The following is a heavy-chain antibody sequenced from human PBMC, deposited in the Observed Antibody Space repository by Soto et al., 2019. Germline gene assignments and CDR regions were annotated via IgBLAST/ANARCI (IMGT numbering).Heavy chain of an antibody. CDR3: ARGGFYYGSGRYPGDY. CDR1: GFTFSSYS. D-gene: IGHD3-10*01. J-gene: IGHJ4*02. V-gene: IGHV3-21*01. CDR2: ISSSSSYI. Sequence: EVQLVESGGGLVKPGGSLRLSGAASGFTFSSYSMNWVRQAPGKGLEWVSSISSSSSYIYYAESVKGRFTISRDNAKNSLYLQMNSLRAEDTAVYYCARGGFYYGSGRYPGDYWGQGTLVTVSS.